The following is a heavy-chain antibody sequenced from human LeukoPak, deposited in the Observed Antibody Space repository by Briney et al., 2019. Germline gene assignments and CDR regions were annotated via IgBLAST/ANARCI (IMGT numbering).Heavy chain of an antibody. CDR2: IYYSGST. CDR3: ARAGRGAAAGTGDYYYYGMDV. CDR1: GGSISSYY. J-gene: IGHJ6*02. V-gene: IGHV4-59*01. D-gene: IGHD6-13*01. Sequence: PSETLSLTCTVSGGSISSYYWSWIRQPPGKGLEWIGYIYYSGSTNYNPFLKSRVTISVDTSKNQFSLKLSSVTAADTAVYYCARAGRGAAAGTGDYYYYGMDVWGQGTTVTVSS.